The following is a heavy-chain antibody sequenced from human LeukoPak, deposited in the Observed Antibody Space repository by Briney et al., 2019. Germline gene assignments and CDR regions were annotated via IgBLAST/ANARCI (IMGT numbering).Heavy chain of an antibody. Sequence: ASVTLSFTASAYTFTDHYMYWVRQAPGQGLEWMGWINPNSGGTNYAQNFQGMVTITRDMSISTAYMELSSLRSDDTAVYYCARDYGGNTDAFDIWGQGTMLIVSS. V-gene: IGHV1-2*02. CDR1: AYTFTDHY. CDR3: ARDYGGNTDAFDI. D-gene: IGHD4-23*01. CDR2: INPNSGGT. J-gene: IGHJ3*02.